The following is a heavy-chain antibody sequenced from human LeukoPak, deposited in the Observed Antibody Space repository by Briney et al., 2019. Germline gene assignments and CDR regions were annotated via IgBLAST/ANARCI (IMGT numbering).Heavy chain of an antibody. D-gene: IGHD3-10*01. CDR2: IYHSGGT. V-gene: IGHV4-38-2*02. CDR3: ARSDGYGLVDI. J-gene: IGHJ3*02. Sequence: PSETLSLTCTVSGYSISSGYYWGWIRQPPGKGLEWIGSIYHSGGTYYNPSLKSRVTISVDTSKNQFSLKLSSVTAADTAVYYCARSDGYGLVDIWGQGTMVTVSS. CDR1: GYSISSGYY.